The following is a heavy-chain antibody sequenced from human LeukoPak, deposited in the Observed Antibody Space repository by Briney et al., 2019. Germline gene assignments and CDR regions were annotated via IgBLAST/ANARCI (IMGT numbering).Heavy chain of an antibody. D-gene: IGHD3-16*01. CDR2: IIPIFGTA. V-gene: IGHV1-69*13. J-gene: IGHJ4*02. CDR3: AKVGLPYYYFDC. CDR1: GGTFSSYG. Sequence: SVKVSCKASGGTFSSYGITWVRQAPGQGLEWMGGIIPIFGTANSAQRFQGRVTLTADESTSTAYMDLSSLRSEDTAMYYCAKVGLPYYYFDCWGQGTLVTVSS.